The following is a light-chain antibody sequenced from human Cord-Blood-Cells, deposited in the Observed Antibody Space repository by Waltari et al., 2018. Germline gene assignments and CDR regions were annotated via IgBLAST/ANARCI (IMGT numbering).Light chain of an antibody. CDR1: QSVSSRY. Sequence: EIVLTQSPGTLSLSPGERATLSCRASQSVSSRYVAWSQQKPGQAPRLPIYGASSRATGIPDRFSGSGSGTDFTLTISRLEPEDFAVYYCQQYGSSPETFGQGTKVEIK. CDR2: GAS. J-gene: IGKJ1*01. CDR3: QQYGSSPET. V-gene: IGKV3-20*01.